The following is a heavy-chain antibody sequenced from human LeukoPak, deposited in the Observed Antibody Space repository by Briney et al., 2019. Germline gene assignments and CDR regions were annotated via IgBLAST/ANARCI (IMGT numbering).Heavy chain of an antibody. J-gene: IGHJ6*04. CDR1: GFTFSTSG. CDR3: AELGITMIGGV. CDR2: ITSGGDTT. D-gene: IGHD3-10*02. V-gene: IGHV3-23*01. Sequence: PGGSLRLSCAASGFTFSTSGMSWVRQAPGKGLDWVSAITSGGDTTYYADSVKGRFTIFRDNAENSLYLQMNSLRAEDTAVYYCAELGITMIGGVWGKGTTVTISS.